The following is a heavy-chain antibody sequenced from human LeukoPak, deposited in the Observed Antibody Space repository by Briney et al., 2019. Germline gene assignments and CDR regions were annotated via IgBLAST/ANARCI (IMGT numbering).Heavy chain of an antibody. Sequence: PGGSLRLSCAASGFTFSSYAMSWVRQAPGKGLEWVSAISGSGGSTYYADSVKGRFTISRDNSKNTLYLQMNSLRAEDTAVYYCAKDERFLERFPYYFDYWGQGTLVTVSS. J-gene: IGHJ4*02. CDR1: GFTFSSYA. D-gene: IGHD3-3*01. CDR2: ISGSGGST. CDR3: AKDERFLERFPYYFDY. V-gene: IGHV3-23*01.